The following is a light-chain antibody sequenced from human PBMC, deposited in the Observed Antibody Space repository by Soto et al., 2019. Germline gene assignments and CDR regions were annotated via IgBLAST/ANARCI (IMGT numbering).Light chain of an antibody. J-gene: IGKJ1*01. CDR3: QQYYSTPRT. V-gene: IGKV4-1*01. CDR1: QSVLYSSNNKNY. CDR2: WAS. Sequence: DIVRPQSPDSLAVSLGGRATINCKSSQSVLYSSNNKNYLAWYQQKPGQPPKLLIYWASTRESGVPDRFSGSGSGTDFTLTISSLQAEDVAVYYCQQYYSTPRTFGQGTKVEIK.